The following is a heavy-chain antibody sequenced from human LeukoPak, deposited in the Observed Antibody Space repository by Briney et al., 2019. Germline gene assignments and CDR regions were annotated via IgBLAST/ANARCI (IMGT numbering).Heavy chain of an antibody. J-gene: IGHJ4*02. CDR2: ISSSSSYI. CDR1: GFTFSTYT. CDR3: ARETGDRGYSGYGIDY. V-gene: IGHV3-21*01. D-gene: IGHD5-12*01. Sequence: PGGSLSLSCAASGFTFSTYTMNWVRQAPGKGLEWVSSISSSSSYIYYADSVKGRFTISRDNAKKSVYLQMNSLRAEDTAVYYCARETGDRGYSGYGIDYWGQGTLVTVSS.